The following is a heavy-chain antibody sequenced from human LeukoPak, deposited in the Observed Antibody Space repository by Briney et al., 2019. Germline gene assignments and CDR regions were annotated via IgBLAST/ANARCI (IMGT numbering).Heavy chain of an antibody. Sequence: GGSLRLSCAASGFTFSNYCMHWVRQPPGKGLVWVSQICTDETTIRSADSVKGRFTISRDNAKNSLYLQMNSLRAEDTAVYYCARDSGGAYSSGWYPDYWGQGTLVTVSS. D-gene: IGHD6-19*01. V-gene: IGHV3-74*01. CDR2: ICTDETTI. CDR3: ARDSGGAYSSGWYPDY. J-gene: IGHJ4*02. CDR1: GFTFSNYC.